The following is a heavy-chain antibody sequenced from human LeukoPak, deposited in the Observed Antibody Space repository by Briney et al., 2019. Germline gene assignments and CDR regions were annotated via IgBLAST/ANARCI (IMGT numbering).Heavy chain of an antibody. Sequence: SETLSLTSTVSGDSITSGSYYWGWIRQTPGKGLEWIGNIYSSGSTSFNPSLKSRITMSVDTSKNQFSLKLNSVTAADTAVYFCARDSGYWLYWGQGTLVTVSS. D-gene: IGHD3-22*01. J-gene: IGHJ4*02. CDR2: IYSSGST. V-gene: IGHV4-39*07. CDR3: ARDSGYWLY. CDR1: GDSITSGSYY.